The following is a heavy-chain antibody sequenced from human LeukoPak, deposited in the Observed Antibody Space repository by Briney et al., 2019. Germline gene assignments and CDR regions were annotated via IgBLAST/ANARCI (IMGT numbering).Heavy chain of an antibody. CDR3: ARISGYSYVPYYFDY. CDR2: IYSGGST. J-gene: IGHJ4*02. V-gene: IGHV3-66*02. D-gene: IGHD5-18*01. CDR1: GFTVSSNY. Sequence: GGSLRLSCAASGFTVSSNYMSLVRQAPGKGLEWVSVIYSGGSTYYADSVKGRFTISRDNSKNTLYLQMNSLRAEDTAVYYCARISGYSYVPYYFDYWGQGTLVTVSS.